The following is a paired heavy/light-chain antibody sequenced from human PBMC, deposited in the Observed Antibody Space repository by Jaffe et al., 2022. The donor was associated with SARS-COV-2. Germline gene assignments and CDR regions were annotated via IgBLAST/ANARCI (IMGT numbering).Light chain of an antibody. CDR1: SSNIGSNY. J-gene: IGLJ1*01. CDR2: SNS. V-gene: IGLV1-44*01. CDR3: AAWDDSLNGYV. Sequence: QSVLTQPPSASGTPGQRVTISCSGSSSNIGSNYVNWYQQLPGAAPKLLIHSNSQRPSGVPDRFSGSKSGTSASLAISGLQSGDEADYYCAAWDDSLNGYVFGTGTKVTVL.
Heavy chain of an antibody. V-gene: IGHV3-23*01. J-gene: IGHJ4*02. Sequence: EVQLLESGGGLVQPGGSLRLSCAASGFVFSAYAMTWVRQAPGKGLEWVSGLSGSGERTYYGDSVKGRLTVSRDNSKNTLYLQMNSLRDEDTAVYYCAKERDDSGGYYIDFWGQGTLVTVSS. CDR2: LSGSGERT. D-gene: IGHD3-22*01. CDR1: GFVFSAYA. CDR3: AKERDDSGGYYIDF.